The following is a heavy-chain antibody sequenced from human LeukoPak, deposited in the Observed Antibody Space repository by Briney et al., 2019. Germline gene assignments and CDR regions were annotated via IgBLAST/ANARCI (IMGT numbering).Heavy chain of an antibody. Sequence: GGSLRLSCAASGFTFSSYAMSWVRQAPGKGLEWVSAISGSGGSTYYADSVKGRFTISRDNSKNTLYLQMNSLRAEDTAVYYCARGLRANGYFDYWGQGTLVTVSS. D-gene: IGHD3-16*01. CDR1: GFTFSSYA. J-gene: IGHJ4*02. V-gene: IGHV3-23*01. CDR3: ARGLRANGYFDY. CDR2: ISGSGGST.